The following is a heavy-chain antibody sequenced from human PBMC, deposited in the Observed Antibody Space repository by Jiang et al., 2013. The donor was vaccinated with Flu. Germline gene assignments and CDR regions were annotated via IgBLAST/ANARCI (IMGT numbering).Heavy chain of an antibody. CDR3: ARADDSSGYNIGY. J-gene: IGHJ4*02. Sequence: KASGYTFTSYAMNWVRQAPGQGLEWMGWINTNTGNPTYAQGFTGRFVFSLDTSVSTAYLQICSLKAEDTAVYYCARADDSSGYNIGYWGQGTLVTVSS. V-gene: IGHV7-4-1*01. D-gene: IGHD3-22*01. CDR1: GYTFTSYA. CDR2: INTNTGNP.